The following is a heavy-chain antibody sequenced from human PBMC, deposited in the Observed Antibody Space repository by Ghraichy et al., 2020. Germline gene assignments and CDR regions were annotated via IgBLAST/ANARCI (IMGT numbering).Heavy chain of an antibody. V-gene: IGHV1-18*01. CDR2: TSGNNGNT. CDR1: GYTFTSYG. Sequence: ASVKVSCKASGYTFTSYGIHWVRQAPGQGLEWMGWTSGNNGNTNYAQKLQDRVTMTTDTSTTTAYMELRSLTSDDTAVYYCAKDDGGGGLSDNWGQGTLVTVSS. J-gene: IGHJ4*02. CDR3: AKDDGGGGLSDN. D-gene: IGHD3-16*01.